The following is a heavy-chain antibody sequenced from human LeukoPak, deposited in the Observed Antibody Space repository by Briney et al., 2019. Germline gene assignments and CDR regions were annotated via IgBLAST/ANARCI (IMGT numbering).Heavy chain of an antibody. Sequence: SETLSLTCTVSGGSVSSSDYYWGWIRQPPGKGLGWIGSIYYNGNTYYNPSLKSRVTISADTSKNQFSLKLSSVTAGDTAVYYCAKTYRARGYTYGYLDSWGQGTLVTVSS. V-gene: IGHV4-39*01. D-gene: IGHD5-18*01. CDR3: AKTYRARGYTYGYLDS. CDR2: IYYNGNT. CDR1: GGSVSSSDYY. J-gene: IGHJ4*02.